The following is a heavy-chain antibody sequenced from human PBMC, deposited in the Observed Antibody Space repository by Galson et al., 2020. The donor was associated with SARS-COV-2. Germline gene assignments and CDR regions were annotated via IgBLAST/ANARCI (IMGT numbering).Heavy chain of an antibody. CDR3: ATYYGSGKDAFDI. Sequence: ETSETLSLTCIFSRGSISSHYLSWIRQPPGKALEWIWYISYSGNTFYNPSLESRVTISIDTSKNQCSLKLTSVTAADTAVFYCATYYGSGKDAFDIWGQGTMVTVSS. D-gene: IGHD3-10*01. V-gene: IGHV4-59*11. CDR1: RGSISSHY. J-gene: IGHJ3*02. CDR2: ISYSGNT.